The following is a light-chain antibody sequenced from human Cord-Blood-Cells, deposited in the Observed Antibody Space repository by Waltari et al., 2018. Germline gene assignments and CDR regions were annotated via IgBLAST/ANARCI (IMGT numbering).Light chain of an antibody. V-gene: IGKV4-1*01. Sequence: DIVMTQSPDSLAVSLGERATINCKSSQSVLYSSNNKNYLAWYQQKPGQPPKLLIYWASTRESGVPDRFSGSGSGTDFTLTISRLQAEDVAVYYCQQYYSTLPITFGPGAKVDIK. J-gene: IGKJ3*01. CDR1: QSVLYSSNNKNY. CDR3: QQYYSTLPIT. CDR2: WAS.